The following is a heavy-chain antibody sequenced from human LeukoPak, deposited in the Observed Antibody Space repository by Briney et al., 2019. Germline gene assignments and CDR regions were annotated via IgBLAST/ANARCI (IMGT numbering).Heavy chain of an antibody. CDR1: GGSFSGYY. V-gene: IGHV4-34*01. CDR3: ARGPVDLYCSGGSCYRNWFDP. D-gene: IGHD2-15*01. J-gene: IGHJ5*02. Sequence: SETLSLTCAVYGGSFSGYYWSWIRQPPGKGVECIGEINHSGSTNYNPSLKSRVTISVDTSKNQFSLKLSSVTAADTAVYYCARGPVDLYCSGGSCYRNWFDPWGQGTLVTVSS. CDR2: INHSGST.